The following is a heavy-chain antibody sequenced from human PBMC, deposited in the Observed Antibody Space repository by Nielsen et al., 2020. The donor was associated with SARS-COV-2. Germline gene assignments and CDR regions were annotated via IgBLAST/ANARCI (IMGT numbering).Heavy chain of an antibody. CDR2: ISSSSSYI. CDR1: GFTFSSYS. CDR3: AKDPPAMVRGYGMDV. V-gene: IGHV3-21*01. J-gene: IGHJ6*02. D-gene: IGHD3-10*01. Sequence: GRSLRLSCAASGFTFSSYSMNWVRQAPGKGLEWVSSISSSSSYIYYADSVKGRFTISRDNSKNTLYLQMNSLRAEDTAVYYCAKDPPAMVRGYGMDVWGQGTTVTVSS.